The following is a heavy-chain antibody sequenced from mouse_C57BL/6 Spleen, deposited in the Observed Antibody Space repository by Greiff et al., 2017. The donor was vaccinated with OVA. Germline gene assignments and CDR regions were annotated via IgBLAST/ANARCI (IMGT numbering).Heavy chain of an antibody. D-gene: IGHD1-1*01. Sequence: DVKLVESGGGLVKPGGSLKLSCAASGFTFSDYGMHWVRQAPETGLEWVAYISSGSSTIYYADTVKGRFTISRDNAKNTLFLQMTSLRSEDTAMYYCAIYYGSPYYAMDYWGQGTSVTVSS. CDR2: ISSGSSTI. CDR3: AIYYGSPYYAMDY. V-gene: IGHV5-17*01. CDR1: GFTFSDYG. J-gene: IGHJ4*01.